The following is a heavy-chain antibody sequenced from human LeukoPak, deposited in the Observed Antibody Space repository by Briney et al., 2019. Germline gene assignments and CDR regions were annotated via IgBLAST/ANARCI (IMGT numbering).Heavy chain of an antibody. V-gene: IGHV4-59*01. D-gene: IGHD3-10*01. CDR2: IYYNGNT. CDR1: GGSMSSYY. J-gene: IGHJ4*02. Sequence: SETLSLTCTVSGGSMSSYYWTWMRQPPGKRLEWIGYIYYNGNTGYNPSLESRVNMSVDTSKNQFSLKLSSVTAADTAVYFCAIGSPVGDSWGQGTLVTVSS. CDR3: AIGSPVGDS.